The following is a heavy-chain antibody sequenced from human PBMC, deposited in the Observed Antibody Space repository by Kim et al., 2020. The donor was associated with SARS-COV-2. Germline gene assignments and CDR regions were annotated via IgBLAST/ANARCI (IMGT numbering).Heavy chain of an antibody. V-gene: IGHV3-30*18. Sequence: GGSLRLSCAASGFTFSSYGMHWVRQAPGKGLEWVAVISYDGSNKYYADSVKGRFTISRDNSKNTLYLQMNSLRAEDTAVYYCAKDLARELRVGATGGDYWGQGTLVTVSS. CDR2: ISYDGSNK. CDR3: AKDLARELRVGATGGDY. CDR1: GFTFSSYG. J-gene: IGHJ4*02. D-gene: IGHD1-26*01.